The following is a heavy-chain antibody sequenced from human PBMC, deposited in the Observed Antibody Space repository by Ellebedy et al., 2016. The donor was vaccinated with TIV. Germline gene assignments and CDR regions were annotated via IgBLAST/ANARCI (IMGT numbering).Heavy chain of an antibody. CDR2: LEYDGSRE. J-gene: IGHJ4*02. CDR1: GFSFSAYG. V-gene: IGHV3-30*02. D-gene: IGHD5-18*01. Sequence: PGGSLRLSCAASGFSFSAYGMHWVRQAPGQGLECVTFLEYDGSREDYADSVKGRFTISRDDSKNTLYLQMNSLRGEDTAVYYCARKNSSRSADYWGQGTLVTVSS. CDR3: ARKNSSRSADY.